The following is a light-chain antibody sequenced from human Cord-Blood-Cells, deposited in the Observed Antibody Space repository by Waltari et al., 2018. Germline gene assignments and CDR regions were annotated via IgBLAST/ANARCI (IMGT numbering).Light chain of an antibody. CDR1: SSDVGGYNY. Sequence: QSALTQPASVSGSPGQSIPISCPGTSSDVGGYNYVSWYQQHPGKAPKLMIYDVSKRPSGVSNRFSGSKSGNTASLTISGLQAEDEADYYCNSYTSSSTWVFGGGTKLTVL. CDR2: DVS. V-gene: IGLV2-14*01. J-gene: IGLJ3*02. CDR3: NSYTSSSTWV.